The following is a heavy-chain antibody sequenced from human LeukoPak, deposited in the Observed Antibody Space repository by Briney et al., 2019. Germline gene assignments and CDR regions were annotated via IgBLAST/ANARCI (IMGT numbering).Heavy chain of an antibody. V-gene: IGHV3-64D*06. D-gene: IGHD3-9*01. CDR1: GFTFSSYA. CDR2: ISSNGGST. Sequence: GGSLRLSGSVSGFTFSSYAMHWVRQAPGKGLEYVSAISSNGGSTYYADSVKGRFTISRDNSKNTLYLQMSSLRAEDTAVYYCAREDYDILTGYYGNDYWGQGTLVTVSS. J-gene: IGHJ4*02. CDR3: AREDYDILTGYYGNDY.